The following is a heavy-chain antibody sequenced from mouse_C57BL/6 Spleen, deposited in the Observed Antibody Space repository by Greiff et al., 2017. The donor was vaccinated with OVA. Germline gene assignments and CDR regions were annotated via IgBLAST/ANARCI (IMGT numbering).Heavy chain of an antibody. J-gene: IGHJ1*03. CDR1: GFSFNTYA. Sequence: EVKVVESGGGLVQPKGSLKLSCAASGFSFNTYAMNWVRQAPGKGLEWVARIRSKSNNYATYYADSVKDRFTISRDDSESMLYLQMNNLKTEDTAMYYCVIHGDGSSPSYWYFDVWGTGTTVTVSS. V-gene: IGHV10-1*01. CDR2: IRSKSNNYAT. D-gene: IGHD1-1*01. CDR3: VIHGDGSSPSYWYFDV.